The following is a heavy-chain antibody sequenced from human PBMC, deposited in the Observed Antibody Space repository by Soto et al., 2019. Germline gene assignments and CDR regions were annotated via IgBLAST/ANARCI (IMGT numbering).Heavy chain of an antibody. CDR3: TRGPDYDILTGYNYYFDY. CDR1: GGSISSYY. Sequence: SETLSLTCTVSGGSISSYYWSWIRQPPGKGLEWIGYIYYSGSTNYNPSLKSRVTISVDTSKNHFSLKLSSVTAADTAVYYCTRGPDYDILTGYNYYFDYWGQGTLVTVSS. J-gene: IGHJ4*02. V-gene: IGHV4-59*01. CDR2: IYYSGST. D-gene: IGHD3-9*01.